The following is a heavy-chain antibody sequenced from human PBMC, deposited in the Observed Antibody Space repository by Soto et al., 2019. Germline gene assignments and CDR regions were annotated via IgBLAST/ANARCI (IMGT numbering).Heavy chain of an antibody. CDR3: ARGLYSSSWYPNWFDP. CDR1: GGSFSGYY. V-gene: IGHV4-34*01. D-gene: IGHD6-13*01. Sequence: PSETLSLTCAVYGGSFSGYYWSWIRQPPGKGLEWIGEINHSGSTNYNPSLKSRVTISVDTSKNQFSLKLSSVTAADAAVYYCARGLYSSSWYPNWFDPWGQGPLGTVSS. CDR2: INHSGST. J-gene: IGHJ5*02.